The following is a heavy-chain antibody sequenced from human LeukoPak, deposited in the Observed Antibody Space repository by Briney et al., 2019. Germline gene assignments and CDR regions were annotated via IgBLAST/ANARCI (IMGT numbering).Heavy chain of an antibody. CDR2: IYHSGST. V-gene: IGHV4-38-2*02. J-gene: IGHJ4*02. CDR3: ARETVTTGRGDY. CDR1: GYSISSGYY. Sequence: PSETLSLTCTVSGYSISSGYYWGWIRPPPGKGLEWIGNIYHSGSTYYNPSLKRRVTISVDTSKNQFSLKLSSVTAADTAVYYCARETVTTGRGDYWGQGTLVTVSS. D-gene: IGHD4-17*01.